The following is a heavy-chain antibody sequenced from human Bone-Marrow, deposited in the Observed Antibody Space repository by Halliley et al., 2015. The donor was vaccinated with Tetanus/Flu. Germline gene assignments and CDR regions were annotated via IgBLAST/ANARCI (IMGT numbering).Heavy chain of an antibody. V-gene: IGHV4-4*02. CDR1: GGSISSSNW. J-gene: IGHJ4*01. CDR3: AAPCCTNTSCPPN. D-gene: IGHD2-2*01. Sequence: GLVKPSGTLSLTCAVSGGSISSSNWWTWVRQPPGKGLEWIGELYHSGSTNYNPSLKSRVTISVDKSKNQFTLKLSSVTAADTAMYYCAAPCCTNTSCPPNWGHGTLVTVSS. CDR2: LYHSGST.